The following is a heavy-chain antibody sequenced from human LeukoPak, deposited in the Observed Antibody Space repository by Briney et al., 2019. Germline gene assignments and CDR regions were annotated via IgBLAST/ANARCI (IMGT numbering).Heavy chain of an antibody. D-gene: IGHD1-14*01. Sequence: SETLSLTCTVSGGSISSYYWSWIRQPPGKGLEWIGYIYYSGSTYYNPSLKSRVTISVDTSKNQFSLKLSSVTAADTAVYYCARARLNRPDFDYWGQGTLVIVSS. V-gene: IGHV4-59*01. CDR1: GGSISSYY. CDR2: IYYSGST. CDR3: ARARLNRPDFDY. J-gene: IGHJ4*02.